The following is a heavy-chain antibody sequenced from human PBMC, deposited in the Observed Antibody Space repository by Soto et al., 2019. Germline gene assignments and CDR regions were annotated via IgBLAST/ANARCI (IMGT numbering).Heavy chain of an antibody. J-gene: IGHJ6*02. V-gene: IGHV4-31*03. Sequence: SETLSLTCTVSGGSISSGGYYWSWIRQHPGKGQEWIGYIYYSGSTYYNPSLKSRVTISVDTSKNQFSLKLSSVTAADTAVYYCARVNYYDSSGYYSTYYYYGMDVWGQGTTVTVSS. CDR3: ARVNYYDSSGYYSTYYYYGMDV. D-gene: IGHD3-22*01. CDR2: IYYSGST. CDR1: GGSISSGGYY.